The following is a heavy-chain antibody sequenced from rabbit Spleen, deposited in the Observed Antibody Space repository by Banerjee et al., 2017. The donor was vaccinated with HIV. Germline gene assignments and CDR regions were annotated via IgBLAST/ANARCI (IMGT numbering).Heavy chain of an antibody. CDR1: GFSFSSSYY. Sequence: QEQLVESGGGLVQPEGSLTLTCTASGFSFSSSYYMCWVRQAPGKGLEWIACIHAGSGTPYYASWAKGRFTISKTSSTTVTLQMTSLTAADTATYFCARDPSSGGVAAYTLWGPGPLVTVS. CDR3: ARDPSSGGVAAYTL. V-gene: IGHV1S45*01. J-gene: IGHJ4*01. CDR2: IHAGSGTP. D-gene: IGHD1-1*01.